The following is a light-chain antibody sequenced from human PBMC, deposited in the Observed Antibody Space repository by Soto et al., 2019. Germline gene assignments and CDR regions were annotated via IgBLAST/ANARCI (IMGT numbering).Light chain of an antibody. V-gene: IGLV2-23*02. CDR2: EVS. J-gene: IGLJ2*01. CDR1: SSDVGSYNL. CDR3: CSYAGSSTFLYVV. Sequence: QSALTQPASVSGSPGQSITISCTGTSSDVGSYNLVSWYQQHPGKAPKLMIYEVSKRPSGVSNRFSGSKSGNTASLTISGLQAEDEAEYYCCSYAGSSTFLYVVFGGGTKVTVL.